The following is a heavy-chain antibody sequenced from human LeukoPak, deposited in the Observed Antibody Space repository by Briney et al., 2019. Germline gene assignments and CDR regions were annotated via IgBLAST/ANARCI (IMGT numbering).Heavy chain of an antibody. Sequence: GGSLRLSCAASGFTVSSNYMSWVRQAPGKGLEWVSVIYSGGSTYYADSVKGRFTISRDNSKSTLYLQMNSLRAEDTAVYYCARDTLTGNGAFDIWGQGTMVTVSS. CDR2: IYSGGST. J-gene: IGHJ3*02. CDR1: GFTVSSNY. V-gene: IGHV3-66*01. CDR3: ARDTLTGNGAFDI. D-gene: IGHD3-10*01.